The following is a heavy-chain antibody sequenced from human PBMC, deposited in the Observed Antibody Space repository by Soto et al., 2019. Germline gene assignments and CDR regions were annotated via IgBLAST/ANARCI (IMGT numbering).Heavy chain of an antibody. D-gene: IGHD6-13*01. CDR2: INSVGSST. J-gene: IGHJ4*02. CDR1: GFTFSSYW. CDR3: ARDSLAAVDY. V-gene: IGHV3-74*01. Sequence: GGSLRLSCAASGFTFSSYWMHWVRQAPGKGLVWVSRINSVGSSTRYADSVKGRFTISRDNAKNTLYLQMNSLRSEDTAMYYCARDSLAAVDYWGQGTLVTVSS.